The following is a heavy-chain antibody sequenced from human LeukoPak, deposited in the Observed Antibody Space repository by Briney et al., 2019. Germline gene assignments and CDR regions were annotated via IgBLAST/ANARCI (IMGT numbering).Heavy chain of an antibody. CDR2: VYHRGTT. Sequence: SETLSLTCTVSGDPITGSSNYWAWIRQPPGKGLEWNGSVYHRGTTYYSPSLKSQVTISIDTSRSQFSLNLTSVTAADTAVYYCARDWGYYGSGRGYFDSWGQGTLVTVSS. J-gene: IGHJ4*02. V-gene: IGHV4-39*07. D-gene: IGHD3-10*01. CDR1: GDPITGSSNY. CDR3: ARDWGYYGSGRGYFDS.